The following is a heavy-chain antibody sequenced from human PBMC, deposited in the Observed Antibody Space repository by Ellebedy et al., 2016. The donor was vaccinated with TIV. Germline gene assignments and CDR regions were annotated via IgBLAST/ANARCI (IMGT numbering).Heavy chain of an antibody. CDR2: INPSGGST. Sequence: ASVNVSCKASGYTFTSYHMHWVRQAPGQGLEWMGIINPSGGSTTYAQKFQGRVTMTRDTSTSTVNMEVSSLRSADTAVYYCARDLYMDVWGKGTTVTVSS. V-gene: IGHV1-46*01. CDR1: GYTFTSYH. J-gene: IGHJ6*03. CDR3: ARDLYMDV.